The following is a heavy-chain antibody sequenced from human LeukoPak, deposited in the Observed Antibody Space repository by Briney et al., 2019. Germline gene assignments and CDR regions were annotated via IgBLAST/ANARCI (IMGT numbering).Heavy chain of an antibody. J-gene: IGHJ6*03. CDR3: ASEDTHDLLRPSYCYYMDV. CDR2: ISSSSSTI. V-gene: IGHV3-48*04. Sequence: PGGSLRLSCAAPGFTFRSYTMNWVRQAPGKGLEWVSYISSSSSTIYYADSVKGRFTISRDNAKNSLYLQMNSLRAEDTAVYYCASEDTHDLLRPSYCYYMDVWGKGTTVTVSS. CDR1: GFTFRSYT. D-gene: IGHD1-26*01.